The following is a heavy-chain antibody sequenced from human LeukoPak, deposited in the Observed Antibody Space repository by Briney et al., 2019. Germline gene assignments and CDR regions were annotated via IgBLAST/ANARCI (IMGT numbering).Heavy chain of an antibody. CDR1: GFTFSSYG. V-gene: IGHV3-33*01. CDR2: IWYDGSNK. CDR3: ARGDYGDYVFDY. D-gene: IGHD4-17*01. J-gene: IGHJ4*02. Sequence: GGSLRLSCAASGFTFSSYGMHWVRQAPGKGLEWVAVIWYDGSNKYYADSVKGRFTISRDNSKNTLYLQMNSLRAEDTAVYYCARGDYGDYVFDYWGRGTLVTVSS.